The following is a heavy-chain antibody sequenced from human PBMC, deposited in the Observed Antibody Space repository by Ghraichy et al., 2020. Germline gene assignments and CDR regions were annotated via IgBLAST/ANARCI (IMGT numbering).Heavy chain of an antibody. CDR3: ARHADLDVDTAMVAGFDP. D-gene: IGHD5-18*01. V-gene: IGHV5-51*01. CDR1: GYSFTSYW. CDR2: IYPGDSDT. Sequence: GESLNISCKGSGYSFTSYWIGWVRQMPGKGLEWMGIIYPGDSDTRYSPSFQGQVTISADKSISTAYLQWSSLKASDTAMYYCARHADLDVDTAMVAGFDPWGQGTLVTVSS. J-gene: IGHJ5*02.